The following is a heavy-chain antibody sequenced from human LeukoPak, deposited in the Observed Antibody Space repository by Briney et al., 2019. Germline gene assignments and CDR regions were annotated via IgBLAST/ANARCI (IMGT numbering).Heavy chain of an antibody. CDR1: GFSLSTSGMC. V-gene: IGHV2-70*11. J-gene: IGHJ4*02. D-gene: IGHD6-13*01. Sequence: SGPTLVNPTQTLTLTCTFTGFSLSTSGMCVSWIRQPPGKALEWLARIDWDDDKYYSISLKTRLTISKDTSKNQVVLTMTNMDPVDTATYYCARTLFIAAGIYYFDYWGQGTLVTVSS. CDR2: IDWDDDK. CDR3: ARTLFIAAGIYYFDY.